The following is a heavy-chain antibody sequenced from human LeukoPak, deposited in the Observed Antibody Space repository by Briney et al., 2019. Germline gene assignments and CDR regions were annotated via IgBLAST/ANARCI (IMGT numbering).Heavy chain of an antibody. Sequence: GGSLRLSCAGSGLIFNNYAMHWVRQPPGKGLEWVSDISWNSGSIDYADSVKGRFTISRDNAKNSLYLQMNSLRVEDTAFYYCAKDNRRHYTSGPNPDSLHWGQGALVTVSS. D-gene: IGHD6-19*01. CDR3: AKDNRRHYTSGPNPDSLH. CDR1: GLIFNNYA. CDR2: ISWNSGSI. J-gene: IGHJ4*02. V-gene: IGHV3-9*01.